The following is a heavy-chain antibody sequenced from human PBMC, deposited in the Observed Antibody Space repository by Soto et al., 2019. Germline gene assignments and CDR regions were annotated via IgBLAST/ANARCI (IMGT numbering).Heavy chain of an antibody. CDR3: ARVVPAVPYYYYYGMDV. J-gene: IGHJ6*02. Sequence: SETLSLTCAVSGGSISSSNWWSWVRQPPGKGLEWIGEIYHSGSTNYNPSLKSRVTISVDKSKNQFSLKLSSVTAADTAVYYCARVVPAVPYYYYYGMDVWGQGTTVTVSS. CDR2: IYHSGST. V-gene: IGHV4-4*02. CDR1: GGSISSSNW. D-gene: IGHD2-2*01.